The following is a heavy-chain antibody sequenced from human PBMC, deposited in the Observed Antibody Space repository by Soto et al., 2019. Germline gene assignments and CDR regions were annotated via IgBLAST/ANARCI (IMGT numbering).Heavy chain of an antibody. CDR1: GGSISSSSYY. CDR2: IYYSGST. CDR3: ARLRYVPSGFDY. V-gene: IGHV4-39*01. J-gene: IGHJ4*02. Sequence: SETLSLTCTVSGGSISSSSYYWGWIRQPPGKGLEWIGSIYYSGSTYYNPSLKSRVTISVDTSKNQFSLKLSSVTAADTAVYYCARLRYVPSGFDYWGLGTLVTVSS. D-gene: IGHD3-16*01.